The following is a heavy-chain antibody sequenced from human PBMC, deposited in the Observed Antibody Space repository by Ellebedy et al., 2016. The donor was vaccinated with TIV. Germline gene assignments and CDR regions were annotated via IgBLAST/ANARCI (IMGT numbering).Heavy chain of an antibody. CDR1: GGSINSYY. J-gene: IGHJ6*03. CDR3: ARGGYNWNDAYYYYMDV. D-gene: IGHD1-20*01. CDR2: VYYTGST. V-gene: IGHV4-59*01. Sequence: MPSETLSLTCTVSGGSINSYYWSWIRQPPGKGLEWIGYVYYTGSTNYNPSLKDRVTISLDTSKNQFSLKLTSVTAADTAVYYCARGGYNWNDAYYYYMDVWGKGTTVTVSS.